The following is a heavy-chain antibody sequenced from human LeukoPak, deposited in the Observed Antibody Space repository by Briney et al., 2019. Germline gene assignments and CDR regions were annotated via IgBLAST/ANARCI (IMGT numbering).Heavy chain of an antibody. CDR2: ISHIGRT. CDR3: ARDLVTVTKGFDI. V-gene: IGHV4-59*11. CDR1: GDSLSSHY. J-gene: IGHJ3*02. Sequence: SETLSLTCAVSGDSLSSHYWTWIRQSPGTRLEWIGYISHIGRTNYNPSLKSRVTISIDTSKNQFSLKLRSVTAADTAVYYCARDLVTVTKGFDIWGQGTMVSVSS. D-gene: IGHD4-17*01.